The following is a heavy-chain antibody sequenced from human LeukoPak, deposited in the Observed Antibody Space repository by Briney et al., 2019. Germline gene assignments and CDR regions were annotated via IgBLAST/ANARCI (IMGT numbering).Heavy chain of an antibody. Sequence: ASVKVSCKASGYTFTGYYMHWVRQAPGQGLEWMGWINPNSGGTNYAQKFQGRVTMTRNTSISTAYMELSSLRSEDTAVYYCAANKGSADWGQGTLVTVSS. CDR2: INPNSGGT. J-gene: IGHJ4*02. CDR3: AANKGSAD. CDR1: GYTFTGYY. V-gene: IGHV1-2*02. D-gene: IGHD2-15*01.